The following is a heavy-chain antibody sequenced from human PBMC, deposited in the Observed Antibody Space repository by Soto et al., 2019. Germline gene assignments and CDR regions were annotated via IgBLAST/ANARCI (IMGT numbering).Heavy chain of an antibody. CDR1: GGPISSSSYY. D-gene: IGHD3-3*01. V-gene: IGHV4-39*01. CDR3: ARHSGPYDFWSGYSHGRDY. CDR2: IYYSGST. J-gene: IGHJ4*02. Sequence: SETLSLTCTVSGGPISSSSYYWGWIRQPPGKGLEWIGSIYYSGSTYYNPSLKSRVTISVDTSKNQFSLKLSSVTAADTAVYYCARHSGPYDFWSGYSHGRDYWGQGTLVTVSS.